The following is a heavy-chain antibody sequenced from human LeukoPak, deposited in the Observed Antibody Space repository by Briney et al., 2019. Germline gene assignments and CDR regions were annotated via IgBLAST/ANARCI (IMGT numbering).Heavy chain of an antibody. V-gene: IGHV1-2*02. J-gene: IGHJ4*02. Sequence: GASVKVSCKASGYTFTGQYLHWVRQAPGQGLEWMGWISPNSGATTYAQTFQGRVTMTRDTSISTVYMDLSSLTSDDTAVYYCARVGSGWYLLYWGQGTLVTVSS. CDR1: GYTFTGQY. CDR3: ARVGSGWYLLY. CDR2: ISPNSGAT. D-gene: IGHD6-19*01.